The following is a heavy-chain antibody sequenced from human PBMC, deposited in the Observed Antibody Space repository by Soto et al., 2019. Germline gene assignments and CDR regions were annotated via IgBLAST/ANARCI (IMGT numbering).Heavy chain of an antibody. Sequence: LSLTCTVSGGSISSGDYYWSWIRQPPGKGLEWIGYIYYSGSTFYNPSLKNRVTILLDTSKIQFSLRLSSVTAADTAVYYCARATGTLRSRNCDYWGQGSLVTVSS. V-gene: IGHV4-30-4*01. J-gene: IGHJ4*02. CDR3: ARATGTLRSRNCDY. D-gene: IGHD1-1*01. CDR2: IYYSGST. CDR1: GGSISSGDYY.